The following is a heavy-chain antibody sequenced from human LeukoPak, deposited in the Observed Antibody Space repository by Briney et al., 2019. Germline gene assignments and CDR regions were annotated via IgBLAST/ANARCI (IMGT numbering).Heavy chain of an antibody. CDR3: AKDMATDLDVDTAIDI. D-gene: IGHD5-18*01. CDR2: ISWDGSKT. Sequence: HPGGSLRLSCADSGFTFDDYTIHWVRQAPGKGLEWVSLISWDGSKTFYADSVKGRFTISRDNSKNALYLQMNSLRNEDTALYYCAKDMATDLDVDTAIDIWGQGTMVNVSS. J-gene: IGHJ3*02. CDR1: GFTFDDYT. V-gene: IGHV3-43*01.